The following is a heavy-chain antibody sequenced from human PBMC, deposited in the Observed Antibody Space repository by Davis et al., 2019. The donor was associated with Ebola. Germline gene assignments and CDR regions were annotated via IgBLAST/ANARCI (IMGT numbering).Heavy chain of an antibody. CDR1: GFTFSNAW. J-gene: IGHJ6*02. CDR2: IKSKTDGGTT. V-gene: IGHV3-15*01. Sequence: PGGSLRLSCAASGFTFSNAWMSWVRQAPGKGLEWVGRIKSKTDGGTTDYAAPVKGRFTISRDDSKNTLYLQMNSLKTEDTAVYYCTTDPHMASEHYYYYYGMDVWGQGTTVTVSS. CDR3: TTDPHMASEHYYYYYGMDV. D-gene: IGHD5-24*01.